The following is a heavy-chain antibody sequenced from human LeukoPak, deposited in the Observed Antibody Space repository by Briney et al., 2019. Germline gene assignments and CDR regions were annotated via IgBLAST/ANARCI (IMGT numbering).Heavy chain of an antibody. CDR1: GFTFSSYS. Sequence: GGSLRLSCAASGFTFSSYSMNWVRQAPGKGLEWVSSISSSSSYIYYADSVKGRFTISRDNSQNSLYLTMNSLRTEDTALSYCAKGFYDILTGYYSAEEYHNMDVWGKATTVTVSS. CDR2: ISSSSSYI. J-gene: IGHJ6*03. D-gene: IGHD3-9*01. CDR3: AKGFYDILTGYYSAEEYHNMDV. V-gene: IGHV3-21*04.